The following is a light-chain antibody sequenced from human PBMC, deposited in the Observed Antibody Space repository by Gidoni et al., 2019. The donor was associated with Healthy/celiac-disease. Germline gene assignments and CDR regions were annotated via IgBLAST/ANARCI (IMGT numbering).Light chain of an antibody. J-gene: IGKJ4*01. CDR2: DAS. CDR3: QQYDNLPIT. Sequence: DIQMTQSPSSLSASVGDRVTITCQASQDISNYLNWYQQKPGKAPKLLIYDASNLETGVPSRFSGSGSGTDFTFTISSLQPEDIATYYCQQYDNLPITXXXXTKXEIK. V-gene: IGKV1-33*01. CDR1: QDISNY.